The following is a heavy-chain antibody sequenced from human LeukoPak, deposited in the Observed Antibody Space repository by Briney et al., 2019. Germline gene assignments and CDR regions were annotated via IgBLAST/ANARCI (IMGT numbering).Heavy chain of an antibody. CDR3: ARHGAAAGKSYYYYYMDV. CDR2: IYYSEST. CDR1: GGSISSSSYY. D-gene: IGHD6-13*01. Sequence: TPSETLSLTCTVSGGSISSSSYYWGWIRQPPGKGLEWIGSIYYSESTYYNPSLKSRVTISVDTSKNQFSLKLSSVTAADTAVYYCARHGAAAGKSYYYYYMDVWGKGTTVTVSS. V-gene: IGHV4-39*01. J-gene: IGHJ6*03.